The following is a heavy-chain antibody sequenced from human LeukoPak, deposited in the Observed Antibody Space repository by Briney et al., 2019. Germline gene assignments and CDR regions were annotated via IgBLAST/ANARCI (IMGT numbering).Heavy chain of an antibody. CDR1: GDSITNFY. CDR2: IYYTGST. Sequence: PSETLSLTCTVSGDSITNFYWNWIRQPPGKGLEWIGYIYYTGSTTFNPSLKSRVTMSVDTSKNQFSLKLSSVTAADTAVYFCARWMGTWNAFDFWGQGTVVTVSS. CDR3: ARWMGTWNAFDF. J-gene: IGHJ3*01. D-gene: IGHD1-1*01. V-gene: IGHV4-59*01.